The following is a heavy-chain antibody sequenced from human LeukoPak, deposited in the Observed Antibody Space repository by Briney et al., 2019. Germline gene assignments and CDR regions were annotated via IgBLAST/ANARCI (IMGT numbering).Heavy chain of an antibody. V-gene: IGHV3-33*03. CDR3: AKDSGGDWSGYFDY. J-gene: IGHJ4*02. CDR1: GFIFSSYG. D-gene: IGHD2-21*02. Sequence: QTGGSLRLSCAASGFIFSSYGMYWVRQAPGKGLEWVAVIWHDGSAEFYADSVKGRFTISRDDSKNTVYLQMNSLRVEDTALYYCAKDSGGDWSGYFDYWGQGILVTVSS. CDR2: IWHDGSAE.